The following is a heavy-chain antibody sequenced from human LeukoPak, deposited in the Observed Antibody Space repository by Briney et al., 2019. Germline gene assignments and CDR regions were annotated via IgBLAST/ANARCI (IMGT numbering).Heavy chain of an antibody. Sequence: GGSLRLSCIASGFTFDDYAMHWVRQAPGKGLEWVSGISWNSGSIGYADSVKGRFTISRDNAKNSLYLQMNSLRAEDTAVYYCARAADNWNDVLPAFDIWGQGTMVTVSS. J-gene: IGHJ3*02. CDR2: ISWNSGSI. D-gene: IGHD1-20*01. V-gene: IGHV3-9*01. CDR1: GFTFDDYA. CDR3: ARAADNWNDVLPAFDI.